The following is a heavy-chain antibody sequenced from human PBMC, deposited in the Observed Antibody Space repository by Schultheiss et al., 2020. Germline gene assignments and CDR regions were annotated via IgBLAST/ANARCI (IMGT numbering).Heavy chain of an antibody. Sequence: SGPTLVKPTQTLTLTCTFSGFSLSTSGMRVSWIRQPPGKALEWLARIDWDDDKFYSTSLKTRLTISKDTSKNQVVLTMTNMDPVDTATYYCARYYYDSSGYDYWGQGTLVTGSS. J-gene: IGHJ4*02. CDR3: ARYYYDSSGYDY. CDR1: GFSLSTSGMR. CDR2: IDWDDDK. V-gene: IGHV2-70*04. D-gene: IGHD3-22*01.